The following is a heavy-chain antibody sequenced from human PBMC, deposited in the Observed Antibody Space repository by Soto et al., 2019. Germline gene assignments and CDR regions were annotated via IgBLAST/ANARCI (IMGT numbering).Heavy chain of an antibody. D-gene: IGHD2-2*01. Sequence: SETLSLTCAVYGGSFSGYYWSWIRQPPGKGLEWIGEINHSGSTNYNPSLKSRVTISVDTSKNQFSLKLSSVTAADTAVYYCSRGGKHIVVVPAAMGGQGYMDVWGKGTTVTVSS. J-gene: IGHJ6*03. CDR1: GGSFSGYY. CDR2: INHSGST. V-gene: IGHV4-34*01. CDR3: SRGGKHIVVVPAAMGGQGYMDV.